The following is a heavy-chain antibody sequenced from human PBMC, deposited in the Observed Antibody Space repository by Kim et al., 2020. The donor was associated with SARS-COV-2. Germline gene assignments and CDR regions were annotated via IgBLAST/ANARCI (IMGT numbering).Heavy chain of an antibody. J-gene: IGHJ6*02. CDR3: ARPYCSSTSCYTYGMDV. D-gene: IGHD2-2*02. V-gene: IGHV1-3*01. CDR2: INAVNGNT. CDR1: GYTFTSYA. Sequence: ASVKVSCKASGYTFTSYAMHWVRQAPGQRLEWMGWINAVNGNTKYSQTFQGRVTITRDTSASTAYMELSSLRSEDTAVYYCARPYCSSTSCYTYGMDVWGQGTTVTVSS.